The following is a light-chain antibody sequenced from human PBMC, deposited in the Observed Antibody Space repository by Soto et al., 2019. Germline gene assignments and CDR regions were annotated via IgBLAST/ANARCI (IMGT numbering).Light chain of an antibody. CDR2: GAS. CDR1: QSVSSN. V-gene: IGKV3-15*01. CDR3: QQYNNWPPLT. Sequence: EIVMTQSPATLSVSPGERATLSCRASQSVSSNLAWYQQKPGQAPRLLIYGASTRATGIPARFSGSGSGTEFPLTLSSLQSEDFAVDYCQQYNNWPPLTFGGGTKVEIK. J-gene: IGKJ4*01.